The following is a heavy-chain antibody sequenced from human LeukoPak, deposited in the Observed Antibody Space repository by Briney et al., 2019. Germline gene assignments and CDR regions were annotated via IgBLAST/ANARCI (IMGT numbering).Heavy chain of an antibody. D-gene: IGHD1-14*01. J-gene: IGHJ4*02. CDR2: ISLSSGTI. Sequence: GGSLRLSCAASGFSFSNYNMNWVRQAPGKGLEWISHISLSSGTIYYADSVKGRFTISRDNARNSLYLKMNSLRAEDTAVYYCARVRPDFQIGGDYWGQGTLVTVSS. V-gene: IGHV3-48*01. CDR3: ARVRPDFQIGGDY. CDR1: GFSFSNYN.